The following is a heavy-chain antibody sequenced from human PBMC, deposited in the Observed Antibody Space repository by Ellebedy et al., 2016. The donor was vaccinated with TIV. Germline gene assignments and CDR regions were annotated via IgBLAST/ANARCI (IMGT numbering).Heavy chain of an antibody. D-gene: IGHD1-1*01. V-gene: IGHV3-48*04. CDR3: AREAYTLRTVDAFDM. J-gene: IGHJ3*02. CDR2: ISSSSSTI. CDR1: GFIFNSHT. Sequence: GESLKISXAASGFIFNSHTMNWVRQAPGKGLEWVSSISSSSSTIYYADSVKGRFTISRDNANNSLYLQMNSLRAEDTAVYYCAREAYTLRTVDAFDMWGQGTKVTVSS.